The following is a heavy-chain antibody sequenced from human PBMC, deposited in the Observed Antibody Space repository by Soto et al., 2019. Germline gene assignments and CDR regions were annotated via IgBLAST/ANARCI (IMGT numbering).Heavy chain of an antibody. Sequence: SETLSLTCTVSGGSISRSDYYCSWFRQPPGQGLEWIGYMGYNGYTRYNPSLRSRVTISLDTSKNQFSLNLSSVTAADTALYYCARQGFGELHGLVDVWGQGTTVTVSS. V-gene: IGHV4-61*05. CDR1: GGSISRSDYY. CDR3: ARQGFGELHGLVDV. J-gene: IGHJ6*02. CDR2: MGYNGYT. D-gene: IGHD3-10*01.